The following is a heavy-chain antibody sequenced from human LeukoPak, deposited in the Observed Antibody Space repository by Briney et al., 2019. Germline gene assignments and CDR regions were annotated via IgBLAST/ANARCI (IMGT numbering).Heavy chain of an antibody. Sequence: SQTLSLTCTVSGGSISSGSYYWSWIRQPAGKGLEWIGRIYTSGSTNYNPSLKSRATISVDTSKNQFSLKLSSVTAADTAVYYCARAGIFGVESDAFDIWGQGTMVTVSS. CDR1: GGSISSGSYY. V-gene: IGHV4-61*02. CDR3: ARAGIFGVESDAFDI. D-gene: IGHD3-3*01. J-gene: IGHJ3*02. CDR2: IYTSGST.